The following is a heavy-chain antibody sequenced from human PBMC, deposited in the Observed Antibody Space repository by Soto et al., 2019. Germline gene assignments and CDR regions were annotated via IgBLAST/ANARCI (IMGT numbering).Heavy chain of an antibody. V-gene: IGHV4-39*01. D-gene: IGHD3-9*01. Sequence: QLQLQESGPGLVKPSETLSLTCTVSGGSISSSSYYWGWIRQPPGKGLEWIGSIYYSGSTYYNPSLKSRVTISVDTSKNQFSLKLSSVTAADTAVYYCARLAGYYDILTGYLGGYYYGMDVWGQGTTVTVSS. CDR1: GGSISSSSYY. J-gene: IGHJ6*02. CDR3: ARLAGYYDILTGYLGGYYYGMDV. CDR2: IYYSGST.